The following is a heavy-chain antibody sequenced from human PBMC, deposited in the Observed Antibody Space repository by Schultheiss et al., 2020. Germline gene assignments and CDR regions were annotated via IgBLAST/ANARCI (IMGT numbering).Heavy chain of an antibody. CDR2: IYYSGST. CDR3: ARGYCSGGSCYELYYFDY. CDR1: GGSISSGDYY. J-gene: IGHJ4*02. V-gene: IGHV4-30-4*01. Sequence: SQTLSLTCTVSGGSISSGDYYWSWIRQPPGKGLEWIGYIYYSGSTYYNPSLKSRVTISVDTSKNQFSLKLSSVTAADTAVYYCARGYCSGGSCYELYYFDYWGQGTLVTVSS. D-gene: IGHD2-15*01.